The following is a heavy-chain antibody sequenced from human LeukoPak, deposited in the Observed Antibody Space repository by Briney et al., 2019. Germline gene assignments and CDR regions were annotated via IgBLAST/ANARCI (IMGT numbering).Heavy chain of an antibody. CDR2: ISYDGSNK. CDR1: GFTFSSYA. Sequence: PGGSLRLSCAASGFTFSSYAMHWVRQAPGKGLEWVAVISYDGSNKYYADSVKGRFTISRDNSKNTLYLQMNSLRAEDTAVYYCARGYSYAPFDYWGQGTLVTVSS. J-gene: IGHJ4*02. CDR3: ARGYSYAPFDY. D-gene: IGHD5-18*01. V-gene: IGHV3-30*04.